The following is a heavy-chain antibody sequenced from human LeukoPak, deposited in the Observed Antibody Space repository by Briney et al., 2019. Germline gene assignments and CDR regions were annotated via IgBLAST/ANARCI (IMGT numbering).Heavy chain of an antibody. CDR2: IYSGGST. D-gene: IGHD5-24*01. Sequence: GGSLRLSCAASGLTLSSNYMSWVRQAPGKGLEWVSVIYSGGSTYYADSVKGRFIISRDNSKNTLYLQMNSLRAEDTAVYYCARAGRDGYNYTDYWGQGTLVTVSS. J-gene: IGHJ4*02. CDR3: ARAGRDGYNYTDY. V-gene: IGHV3-53*01. CDR1: GLTLSSNY.